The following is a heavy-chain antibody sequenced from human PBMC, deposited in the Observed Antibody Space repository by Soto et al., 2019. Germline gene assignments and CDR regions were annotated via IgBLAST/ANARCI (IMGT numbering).Heavy chain of an antibody. Sequence: AASVKVSCKASGGTFSSYGISWVRQAPGRGLEWMGGIIPLFGTTNYAQKFRGRVTVTADESTSTAYMELRGLRFEDTAVYYCARAPGSSWYNWLDPWGQGTLVTVSS. CDR1: GGTFSSYG. CDR2: IIPLFGTT. V-gene: IGHV1-69*13. D-gene: IGHD6-13*01. J-gene: IGHJ5*02. CDR3: ARAPGSSWYNWLDP.